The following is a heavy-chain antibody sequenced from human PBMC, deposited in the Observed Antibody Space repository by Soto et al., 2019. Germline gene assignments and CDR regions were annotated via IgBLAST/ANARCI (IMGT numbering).Heavy chain of an antibody. CDR2: ISSSGSTI. J-gene: IGHJ4*02. CDR1: GFTFSSYE. CDR3: ARDRHDFWSGYTDY. D-gene: IGHD3-3*01. Sequence: GESLKISCAASGFTFSSYEMNWVRQAPGKGLEWVSYISSSGSTIYYADSVKGRFTISRDNAKNSLYLQMNSLRAEDTAVYYCARDRHDFWSGYTDYWGQGTLVTVSS. V-gene: IGHV3-48*03.